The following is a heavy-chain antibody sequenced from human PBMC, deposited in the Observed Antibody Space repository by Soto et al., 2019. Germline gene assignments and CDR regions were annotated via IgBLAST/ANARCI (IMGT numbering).Heavy chain of an antibody. D-gene: IGHD3-10*01. CDR2: INSDGSST. V-gene: IGHV3-74*01. CDR3: ARHMLLWFGEFPWFDP. Sequence: PGGSLRLSCAASGGTCSSYWMHWVRQAPGKGLVWVSRINSDGSSTSYADSVKGRFTISRDNAKNTLYLQMNSLRAEDTAVYYCARHMLLWFGEFPWFDPWGQGTLVTVSS. J-gene: IGHJ5*02. CDR1: GGTCSSYW.